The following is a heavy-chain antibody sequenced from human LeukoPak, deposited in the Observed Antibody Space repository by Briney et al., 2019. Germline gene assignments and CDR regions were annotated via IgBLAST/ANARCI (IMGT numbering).Heavy chain of an antibody. CDR3: SRESGAFSPFGY. Sequence: SETLSLTCGVSGGSISSTNWWSWVRQPPGQGLEWIGEISLSGVTNYNPSLKSRVTMSLDRSKSHLSLTLTSVTAADTAVYYCSRESGAFSPFGYWGQGTLVTVSS. CDR2: ISLSGVT. J-gene: IGHJ4*02. D-gene: IGHD1-26*01. CDR1: GGSISSTNW. V-gene: IGHV4-4*02.